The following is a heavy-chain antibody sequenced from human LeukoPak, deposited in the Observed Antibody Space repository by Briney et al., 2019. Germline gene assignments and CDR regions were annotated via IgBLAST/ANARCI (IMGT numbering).Heavy chain of an antibody. CDR1: GESFNDYY. Sequence: SETLSLTCAVYGESFNDYYWSWIRQPPGKGLEWIGEINHRGRTNYNPSLKSRVTISVDTSKNQFSLKLSSVTAADTAVYYCARDGRPGGFDPWGQGTLVTVSS. D-gene: IGHD3-10*01. CDR3: ARDGRPGGFDP. V-gene: IGHV4-34*01. CDR2: INHRGRT. J-gene: IGHJ5*02.